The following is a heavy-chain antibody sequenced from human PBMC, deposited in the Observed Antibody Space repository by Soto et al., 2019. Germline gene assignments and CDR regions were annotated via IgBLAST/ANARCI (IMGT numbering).Heavy chain of an antibody. D-gene: IGHD6-19*01. Sequence: QVQLVQSGAEVKKPGSSVKVSCKASGGTFSSYTISWVRQAPGQGLEWMGRIIPILGIANYAKKFQGRVRINADKSTSTAYMELSSLRSEDTAGYYCARENWVIAVAGTVDYWGQGTLVTVSS. CDR3: ARENWVIAVAGTVDY. V-gene: IGHV1-69*08. CDR1: GGTFSSYT. J-gene: IGHJ4*02. CDR2: IIPILGIA.